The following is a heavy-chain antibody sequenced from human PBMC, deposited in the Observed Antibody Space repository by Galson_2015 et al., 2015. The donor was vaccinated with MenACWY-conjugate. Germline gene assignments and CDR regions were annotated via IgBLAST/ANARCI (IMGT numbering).Heavy chain of an antibody. CDR3: ARDDGSYST. CDR2: IYYSGST. Sequence: ETLSLTCTVSGGSISSSSYYWGWIRPPPGKGLEWIGSIYYSGSTYCNPSLKSRVTISVDTSKNQFSLKLSSVTAADTAVYYCARDDGSYSTWGQGTLVTVSS. D-gene: IGHD1-26*01. V-gene: IGHV4-39*07. CDR1: GGSISSSSYY. J-gene: IGHJ5*02.